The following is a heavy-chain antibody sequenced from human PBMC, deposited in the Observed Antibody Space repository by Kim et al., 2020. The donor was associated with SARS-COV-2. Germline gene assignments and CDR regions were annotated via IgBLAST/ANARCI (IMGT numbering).Heavy chain of an antibody. D-gene: IGHD3-22*01. Sequence: NPSLKSRVTISVDTSKNQFSLKLSSVTAADTAVYYCARHVHTMIDDAFDIWGQGTMVTVSS. V-gene: IGHV4-39*01. J-gene: IGHJ3*02. CDR3: ARHVHTMIDDAFDI.